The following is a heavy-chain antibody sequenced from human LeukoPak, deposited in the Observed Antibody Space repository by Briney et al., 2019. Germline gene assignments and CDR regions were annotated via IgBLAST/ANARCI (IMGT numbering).Heavy chain of an antibody. V-gene: IGHV3-30*03. D-gene: IGHD2-15*01. J-gene: IGHJ6*02. CDR1: GFTFSSYG. CDR2: ISYDGSNK. Sequence: GGSLRLSCAASGFTFSSYGMHWVRQAPGKGLEWVAVISYDGSNKYYADSVKGRFTISGDNSKNTLYLQMNSLRAEDTAVYYCARDREGYCSGGSCYATMGYYYYGMDVWGQGTTVTVSS. CDR3: ARDREGYCSGGSCYATMGYYYYGMDV.